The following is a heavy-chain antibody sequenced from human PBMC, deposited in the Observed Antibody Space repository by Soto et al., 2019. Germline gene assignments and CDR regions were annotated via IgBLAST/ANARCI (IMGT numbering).Heavy chain of an antibody. V-gene: IGHV3-30*03. CDR1: GFTFTSYG. CDR2: ISYDGGLQ. J-gene: IGHJ5*02. D-gene: IGHD5-18*01. Sequence: QAHLVESGGGVVQPGRSLRLSCAASGFTFTSYGMHWVRQAPGTRLEWVAVISYDGGLQHYADSVKGRFTISRDNSKNLVLLQMNSLRAEDTAVYYCVSDRGYGHDSVPYPWGQGTLVSVSS. CDR3: VSDRGYGHDSVPYP.